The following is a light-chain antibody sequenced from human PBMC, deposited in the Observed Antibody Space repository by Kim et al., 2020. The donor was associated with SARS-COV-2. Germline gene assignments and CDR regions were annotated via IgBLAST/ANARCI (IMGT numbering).Light chain of an antibody. J-gene: IGLJ3*02. CDR3: SSYTRSSSFG. V-gene: IGLV2-14*01. CDR1: SSDVGGYNY. CDR2: GVD. Sequence: QSALTQPASLSGSPGQSITISCTGTSSDVGGYNYVSWYQQHPGKAPKLMIYGVDKRPSGVSYRFSGSKSGNTASLTISGLQAEDEADYYCSSYTRSSSFGFGGGTKLTVL.